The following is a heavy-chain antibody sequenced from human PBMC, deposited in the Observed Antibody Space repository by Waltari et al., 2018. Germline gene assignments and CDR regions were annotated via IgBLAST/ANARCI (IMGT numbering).Heavy chain of an antibody. CDR2: IYYSGST. CDR1: GGSISSSSYY. Sequence: QLQLQESGPGLVKPSETLSLTCTVSGGSISSSSYYWGWIRQPPGKGLEWIGSIYYSGSTYYNPSLKSRVTISVDTSKNQFSLKLSSVTAADTAVYYCARKDYWSYRSYYFDYWGQGTLVTVSS. D-gene: IGHD3-16*02. CDR3: ARKDYWSYRSYYFDY. J-gene: IGHJ4*02. V-gene: IGHV4-39*01.